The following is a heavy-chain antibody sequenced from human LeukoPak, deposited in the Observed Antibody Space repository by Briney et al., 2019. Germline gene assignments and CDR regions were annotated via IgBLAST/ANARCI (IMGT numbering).Heavy chain of an antibody. J-gene: IGHJ4*02. D-gene: IGHD3-22*01. Sequence: GASVKVSCKASGGTFSSYAISWVRQAPGQGLEWMGGIIPIFGTANYAQKFQGRVTITADESTSTAYMELSSLRSEDTAVYYCATEGYYYDSSGLFDYWGQGTLVTVSS. CDR2: IIPIFGTA. CDR3: ATEGYYYDSSGLFDY. CDR1: GGTFSSYA. V-gene: IGHV1-69*13.